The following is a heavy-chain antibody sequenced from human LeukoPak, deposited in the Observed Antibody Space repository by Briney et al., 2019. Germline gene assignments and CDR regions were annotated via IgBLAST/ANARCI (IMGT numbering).Heavy chain of an antibody. J-gene: IGHJ4*02. D-gene: IGHD6-13*01. V-gene: IGHV3-74*01. Sequence: PGGSLRLSCEASGFTFSAYAMTWVRQAPGKGLVWVSRINSDGSSTTYADSVKGRFTISRDNAKNTLYLQMNSLRAEDTAVYYCARAKAADYWGQGTLVTVSS. CDR3: ARAKAADY. CDR1: GFTFSAYA. CDR2: INSDGSST.